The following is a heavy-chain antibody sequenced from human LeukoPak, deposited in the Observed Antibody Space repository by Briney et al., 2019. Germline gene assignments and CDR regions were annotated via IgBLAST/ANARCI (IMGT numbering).Heavy chain of an antibody. J-gene: IGHJ1*01. Sequence: GGSLRLSCAASGFTFSSYAMHWVRQAPGKGLEWVAVISYDGSNKYYADSVKGRFTISRDNSKNTLYLQMNSLRAEDTAVYYCARGGYYYDSSGYYRPREYFQHWGQGTLVTVSS. CDR3: ARGGYYYDSSGYYRPREYFQH. V-gene: IGHV3-30-3*01. CDR1: GFTFSSYA. CDR2: ISYDGSNK. D-gene: IGHD3-22*01.